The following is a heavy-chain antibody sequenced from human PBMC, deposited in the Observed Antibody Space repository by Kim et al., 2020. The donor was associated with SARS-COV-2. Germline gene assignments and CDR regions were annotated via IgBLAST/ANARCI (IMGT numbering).Heavy chain of an antibody. CDR3: VKSQSRITMVRGVIIKVPD. D-gene: IGHD3-10*01. CDR2: ISSNGGST. J-gene: IGHJ4*02. Sequence: GGSLRLSCSASGFTFSSYAMHWVRQAPGKGLEYVSAISSNGGSTYYADSVKGRFTISRDNSKNTLYLQMSSLRAEDTAVYYCVKSQSRITMVRGVIIKVPDWGQGTLVTVSS. V-gene: IGHV3-64D*09. CDR1: GFTFSSYA.